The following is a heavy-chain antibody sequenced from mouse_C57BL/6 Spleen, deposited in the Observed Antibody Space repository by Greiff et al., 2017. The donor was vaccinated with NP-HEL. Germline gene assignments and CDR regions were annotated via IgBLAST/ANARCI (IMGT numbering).Heavy chain of an antibody. J-gene: IGHJ4*01. V-gene: IGHV1-55*01. Sequence: QVQLQQPGAELVKPGASVKMSCKASGYTFTSYWITWVKQRPGQGLEWIGDIYPGSGSTNYNEKFKSKATLTVDTSSSTAYMQLSSLTSKDSAVYYCARKGTGTGAMDYWGQGTSVTVSS. D-gene: IGHD4-1*01. CDR2: IYPGSGST. CDR3: ARKGTGTGAMDY. CDR1: GYTFTSYW.